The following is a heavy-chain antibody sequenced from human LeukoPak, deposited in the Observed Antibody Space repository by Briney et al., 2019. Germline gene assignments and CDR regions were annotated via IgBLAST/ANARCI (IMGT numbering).Heavy chain of an antibody. CDR3: VREGNYGDYTLGY. CDR1: GGTFSSYA. D-gene: IGHD4-17*01. J-gene: IGHJ4*02. Sequence: SVKVSCKASGGTFSSYAISWVRQAPGQGLEWMGGIIPIFGTANYAQKFQGRVTITADESTSTAYMELSSLRSEDTAVYYCVREGNYGDYTLGYWGQGTLVTVSS. CDR2: IIPIFGTA. V-gene: IGHV1-69*13.